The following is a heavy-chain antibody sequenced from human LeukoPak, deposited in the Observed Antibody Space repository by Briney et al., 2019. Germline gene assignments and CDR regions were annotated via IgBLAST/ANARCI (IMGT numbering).Heavy chain of an antibody. Sequence: PGGSLGLSCAASGFTVSSNYMSWVRQAPGKGLEWVSVIYSGGSTYYADSVKGRFTISRDNSKNTLYLQMNSLRAEDTAVYYCARSSGWPQGDYWGQGTLVTVSS. D-gene: IGHD6-19*01. J-gene: IGHJ4*02. V-gene: IGHV3-53*01. CDR2: IYSGGST. CDR1: GFTVSSNY. CDR3: ARSSGWPQGDY.